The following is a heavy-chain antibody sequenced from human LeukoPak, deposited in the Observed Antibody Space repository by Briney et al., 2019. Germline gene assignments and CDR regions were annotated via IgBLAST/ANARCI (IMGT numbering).Heavy chain of an antibody. CDR2: ISSGGTTI. CDR3: TRYSGYDSRYFDY. J-gene: IGHJ4*02. Sequence: GGSLRLSCAASGFTFSSYAMSWVRQAPGKGLEWVSYISSGGTTIYYADSVEGRFTISRDNAKNSLYLQMNSLRGEDTAVYYCTRYSGYDSRYFDYWGQGTPVTVSS. CDR1: GFTFSSYA. D-gene: IGHD5-12*01. V-gene: IGHV3-48*04.